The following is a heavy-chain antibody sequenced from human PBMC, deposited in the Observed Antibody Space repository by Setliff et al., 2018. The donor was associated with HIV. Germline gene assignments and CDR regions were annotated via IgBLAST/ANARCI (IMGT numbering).Heavy chain of an antibody. V-gene: IGHV7-4-1*02. CDR2: INTNTGNP. CDR1: GYTFTSYA. CDR3: ARVPLYYDSSGYPDY. Sequence: VASVKVSCKASGYTFTSYAMNWVRQAPGQGLEWMGWINTNTGNPTYAQGFTGRFVFSLDTSVSTAYLQISSLKAEDTAVYYCARVPLYYDSSGYPDYWGQGTLVTVSS. J-gene: IGHJ4*02. D-gene: IGHD3-22*01.